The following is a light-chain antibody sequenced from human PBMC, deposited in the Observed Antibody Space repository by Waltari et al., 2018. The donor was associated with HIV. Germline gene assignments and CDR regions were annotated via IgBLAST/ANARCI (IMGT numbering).Light chain of an antibody. V-gene: IGLV3-1*01. J-gene: IGLJ1*01. CDR3: QAWDSSTGV. CDR1: NLGDKY. CDR2: QDS. Sequence: SYELTQPPSVSVSPGQTASITCSGENLGDKYACWYQQKPGQSPVLVIYQDSKRPSGIPERFSGSNSGNTATLTISGTQAMDEADYYCQAWDSSTGVFGTGTKVTVL.